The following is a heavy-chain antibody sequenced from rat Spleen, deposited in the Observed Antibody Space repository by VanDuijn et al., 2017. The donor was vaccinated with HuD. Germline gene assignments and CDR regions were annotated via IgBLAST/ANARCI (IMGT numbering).Heavy chain of an antibody. D-gene: IGHD1-12*03. CDR2: ISPSGGST. CDR3: ATANPPHYYYDGYYYVD. V-gene: IGHV5-19*01. CDR1: GFTFSDYY. J-gene: IGHJ2*01. Sequence: EVQLAESGGGLVQPGRSLKLSCAASGFTFSDYYMAWIRQAPTKGLEWVASISPSGGSTYCRDSVKGRFTISRDNAKSTLYLQMDSLRSEDTATYYGATANPPHYYYDGYYYVDWGQGVMVTVSS.